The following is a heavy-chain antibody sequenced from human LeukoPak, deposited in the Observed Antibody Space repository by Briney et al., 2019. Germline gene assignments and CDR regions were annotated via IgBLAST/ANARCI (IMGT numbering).Heavy chain of an antibody. CDR1: GFTFSSRD. J-gene: IGHJ4*02. D-gene: IGHD5-12*01. CDR2: ISYDGGKK. Sequence: GGSLRLSCAASGFTFSSRDMHWVRQAPGKGLEWVAFISYDGGKKDYADSVKGRFTISRDNSKNTLYLQMNSLRAEDTAVYYCARGPSGYHNTGGQGTLVTVSS. CDR3: ARGPSGYHNT. V-gene: IGHV3-30*03.